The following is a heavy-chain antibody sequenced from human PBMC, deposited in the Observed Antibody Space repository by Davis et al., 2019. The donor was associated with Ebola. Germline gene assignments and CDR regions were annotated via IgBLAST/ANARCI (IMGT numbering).Heavy chain of an antibody. Sequence: KVSCKDSGNSFTSHWIGWVRQMPGKGLEWMGIIYTGDSDTRYSPSFRGQVTISADKSTKTAFLVWTGLKASDTAMYYCARRYYYGSGSYLDNWGQGTLVTVSS. CDR1: GNSFTSHW. CDR2: IYTGDSDT. V-gene: IGHV5-51*01. D-gene: IGHD3-10*01. J-gene: IGHJ4*02. CDR3: ARRYYYGSGSYLDN.